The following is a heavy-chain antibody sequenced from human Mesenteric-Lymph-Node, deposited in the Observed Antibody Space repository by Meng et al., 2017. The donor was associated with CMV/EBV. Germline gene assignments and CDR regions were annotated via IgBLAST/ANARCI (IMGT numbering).Heavy chain of an antibody. CDR1: GFTFSSYA. V-gene: IGHV3-30*04. CDR2: ISYDGSNK. J-gene: IGHJ4*02. CDR3: AILGSSFDY. Sequence: LCVSCAASGFTFSSYAMHWVRQAPGKGLEWVAVISYDGSNKYYADSVKGRFTISRDNSKNTLYLQMNSLRAEDTAVYYCAILGSSFDYWGQGTLVTVSS. D-gene: IGHD1-26*01.